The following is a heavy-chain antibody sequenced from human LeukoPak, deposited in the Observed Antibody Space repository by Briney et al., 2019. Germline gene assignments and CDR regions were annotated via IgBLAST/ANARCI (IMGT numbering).Heavy chain of an antibody. CDR3: ARGINYFDY. CDR2: MRDDGSEE. J-gene: IGHJ4*02. V-gene: IGHV3-7*01. CDR1: GLTVSSNY. Sequence: PGGSLRLSCAASGLTVSSNYMSWVRQAPGKGLEWVANMRDDGSEEFYVNSVKGRFTISRDNAKNSLYLQMDSLRAEDTAVYYCARGINYFDYWGQGTLVTVSS.